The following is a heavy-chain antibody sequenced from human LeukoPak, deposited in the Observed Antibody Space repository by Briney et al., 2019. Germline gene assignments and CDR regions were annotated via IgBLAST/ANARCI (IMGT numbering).Heavy chain of an antibody. CDR1: GFTFSSYE. J-gene: IGHJ6*03. D-gene: IGHD6-13*01. V-gene: IGHV3-48*03. CDR3: ARAFQELPQLYYYYYMDV. Sequence: PGGSLRLSCAAPGFTFSSYEMNWVRQAPGKGLEWVSYISSSGSTKYYADSVKGRFTISRDNAKNSLYLQTNSLRAEDTAVYYCARAFQELPQLYYYYYMDVWGKGTTVTVSS. CDR2: ISSSGSTK.